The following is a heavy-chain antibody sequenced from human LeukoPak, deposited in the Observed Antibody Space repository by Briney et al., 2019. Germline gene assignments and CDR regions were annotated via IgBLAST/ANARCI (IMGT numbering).Heavy chain of an antibody. D-gene: IGHD6-19*01. V-gene: IGHV4-39*07. CDR1: GGSISSSSYY. CDR3: ARVAVAPTAHRAQFDY. Sequence: SETLSLTCTVSGGSISSSSYYWGWIRQPPGKGLEWIGSIYYSGSTYYNPSLKSRVTISVDTSKNQFSLKLSSVTAADTAVYYCARVAVAPTAHRAQFDYWGQGTLVTVSS. J-gene: IGHJ4*02. CDR2: IYYSGST.